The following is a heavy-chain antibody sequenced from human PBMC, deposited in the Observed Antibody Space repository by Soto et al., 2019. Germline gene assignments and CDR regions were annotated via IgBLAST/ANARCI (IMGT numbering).Heavy chain of an antibody. CDR2: IYWDDDK. Sequence: QITLNESGPTVVRPTETLTLTCRSSGFSLTTSGVGVGWIRQSPGKAPEWLALIYWDDDKRYSASLKSSLTITEDTSKNQVVLTVSDLDPTDTATYYCAHRVLRTVFGLVTTTAIYFDFWGQGTPVAVSS. D-gene: IGHD3-3*01. J-gene: IGHJ4*02. CDR3: AHRVLRTVFGLVTTTAIYFDF. CDR1: GFSLTTSGVG. V-gene: IGHV2-5*02.